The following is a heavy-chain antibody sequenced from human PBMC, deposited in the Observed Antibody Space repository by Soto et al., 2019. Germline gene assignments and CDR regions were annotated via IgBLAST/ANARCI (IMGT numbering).Heavy chain of an antibody. Sequence: QVQLVESGGDVVQPGRSLRLSCAASGFTFISYAMHWVRQAPGKGLEWVAVIWYDGINKYYADSVKGRFTISRDSSKNTLYLQMNSLRAEDTAVYYCARDLRGSNIGHFAYWGQGTLVTVSS. CDR1: GFTFISYA. CDR2: IWYDGINK. J-gene: IGHJ4*02. V-gene: IGHV3-33*01. CDR3: ARDLRGSNIGHFAY. D-gene: IGHD5-12*01.